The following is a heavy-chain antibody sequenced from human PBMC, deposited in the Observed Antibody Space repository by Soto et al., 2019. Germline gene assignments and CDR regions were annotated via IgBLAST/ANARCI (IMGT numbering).Heavy chain of an antibody. CDR1: GGSISSGGYS. J-gene: IGHJ1*01. V-gene: IGHV4-30-2*01. CDR2: IYHSGST. CDR3: ASDYGDYVGYFQH. D-gene: IGHD4-17*01. Sequence: SETLSLTCAVSGGSISSGGYSWSWIRQPPGKGLEWIGYIYHSGSTYYNPSLKSRVTISVDRSKNQFSLKLSSVTAADTAVYYCASDYGDYVGYFQHWGQGTLVTVS.